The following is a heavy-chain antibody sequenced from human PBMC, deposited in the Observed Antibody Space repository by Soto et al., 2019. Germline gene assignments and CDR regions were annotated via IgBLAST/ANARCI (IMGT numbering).Heavy chain of an antibody. CDR2: IYYSGST. Sequence: SETLSFTCTVSGGSISSGDYYWSWIRQPPGKGLEWIGYIYYSGSTYYNPSLKSRVTISVDTSKNQFSLKLSSVTAADTAVYYCARDEVRWYHDSSGPRWGQGTLVTVSS. CDR1: GGSISSGDYY. J-gene: IGHJ4*02. CDR3: ARDEVRWYHDSSGPR. D-gene: IGHD3-22*01. V-gene: IGHV4-30-4*01.